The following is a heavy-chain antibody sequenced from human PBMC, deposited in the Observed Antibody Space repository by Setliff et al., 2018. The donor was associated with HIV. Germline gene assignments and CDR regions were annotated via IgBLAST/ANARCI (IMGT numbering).Heavy chain of an antibody. D-gene: IGHD2-8*01. CDR1: GDSINSGNYY. CDR3: ASSPIITNGYYFDY. Sequence: SETLSLTCTVSGDSINSGNYYWGWIRQPPGKGLEWIGNMYYTGNTYHNPSLKSRVTISVDTSKNQFSLKLSSVTAADTAVYYCASSPIITNGYYFDYWGPGTLVTVSS. J-gene: IGHJ4*02. CDR2: MYYTGNT. V-gene: IGHV4-39*01.